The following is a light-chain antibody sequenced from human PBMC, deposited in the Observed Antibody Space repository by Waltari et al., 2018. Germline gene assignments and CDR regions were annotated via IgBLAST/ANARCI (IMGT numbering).Light chain of an antibody. J-gene: IGLJ2*01. CDR3: QVWSDAYVV. V-gene: IGLV3-21*01. CDR2: FDR. Sequence: HWYHPKAGRAGAVLISFDRARPAGVPARFSAAESGNTATQTIHRVEAGEEADYYCQVWSDAYVVFGGGTKLTVL.